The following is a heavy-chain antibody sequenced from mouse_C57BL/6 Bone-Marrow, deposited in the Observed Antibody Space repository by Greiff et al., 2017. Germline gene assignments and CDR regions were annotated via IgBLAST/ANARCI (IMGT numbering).Heavy chain of an antibody. CDR2: IDPENGDT. J-gene: IGHJ3*01. V-gene: IGHV14-4*01. CDR1: GFNIKDDY. CDR3: SALYDDLWFAY. D-gene: IGHD2-3*01. Sequence: VQLQQSGAELVRPGASVKLSCTASGFNIKDDYMHWVKQRPEQGLEWIGWIDPENGDTEYASKFQGKATITADTSSNTANLQLSNLTSEDTAVYYCSALYDDLWFAYWGQGTLVTVSA.